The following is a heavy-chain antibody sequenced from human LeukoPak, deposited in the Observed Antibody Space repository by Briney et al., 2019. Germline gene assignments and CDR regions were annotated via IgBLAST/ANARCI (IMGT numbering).Heavy chain of an antibody. CDR3: ARDPRGSGSYGDY. D-gene: IGHD3-10*01. J-gene: IGHJ4*02. CDR1: GYTFTGYY. CDR2: INPVSGGT. V-gene: IGHV1-2*02. Sequence: GASVKVSCKASGYTFTGYYIFWVRQAPGQGLEWMGWINPVSGGTKNAQKFQGRVTMTRDTSISTAYMEVISLTYDDTAVYYCARDPRGSGSYGDYWGQGTLVTVSS.